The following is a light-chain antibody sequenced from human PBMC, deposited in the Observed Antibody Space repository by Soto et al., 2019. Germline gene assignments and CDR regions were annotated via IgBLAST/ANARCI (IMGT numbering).Light chain of an antibody. V-gene: IGLV2-8*01. CDR1: GGDVGGYNY. CDR2: DVN. CDR3: SSYAGFNNYV. J-gene: IGLJ1*01. Sequence: QSVLTQPPSASGSPGQSVTISCTGTGGDVGGYNYVSWYQQHPGKVPRLIIYDVNKRLSGVLDRFSGSKSGNTASLTVSGLQAEDEAGYYCSSYAGFNNYVFGTGTKVTVL.